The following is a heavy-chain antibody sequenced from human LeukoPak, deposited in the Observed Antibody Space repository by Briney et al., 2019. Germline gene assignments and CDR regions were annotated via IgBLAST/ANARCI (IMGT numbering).Heavy chain of an antibody. D-gene: IGHD5-12*01. Sequence: SETLSLTCTVSGGSISSSSYYWGWIRQPPGKGLEWIGSIYYSGSTYYNPSLKSRVTISVDTSKNQFSLKLSSVTAADTAVYYCARHPYDEYYYYYMDVWGKGTTVTVSS. CDR1: GGSISSSSYY. CDR2: IYYSGST. J-gene: IGHJ6*03. CDR3: ARHPYDEYYYYYMDV. V-gene: IGHV4-39*07.